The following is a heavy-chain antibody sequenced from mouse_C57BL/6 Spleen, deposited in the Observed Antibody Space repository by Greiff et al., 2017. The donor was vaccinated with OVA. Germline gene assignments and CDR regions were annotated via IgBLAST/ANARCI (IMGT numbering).Heavy chain of an antibody. CDR1: GFTFSSYA. CDR2: ISDGGSYT. J-gene: IGHJ3*01. Sequence: EVKVVESGGGLVKPGGSLKLSCAASGFTFSSYAMSWVRQTPEKRLEWVATISDGGSYTYYPDNVKGRFTISRDNAKNNLYLQMSHLKSEDTAMYFCARDCSGYPFAYWGQGTLVTVSA. D-gene: IGHD3-2*02. CDR3: ARDCSGYPFAY. V-gene: IGHV5-4*01.